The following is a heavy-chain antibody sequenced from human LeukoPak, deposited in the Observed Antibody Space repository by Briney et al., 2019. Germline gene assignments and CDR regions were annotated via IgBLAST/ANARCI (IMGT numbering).Heavy chain of an antibody. J-gene: IGHJ2*01. V-gene: IGHV4-4*02. D-gene: IGHD6-19*01. CDR3: ARGAEGPPDL. CDR1: GGSISSINW. CDR2: IYHSGST. Sequence: PSGTLSLKCAVSGGSISSINWWSWVRQPPGKGLEWIGEIYHSGSTNYNPSLKSRVNISVDKYKNQFSRKLSSVTAADTAVYYCARGAEGPPDLWGRGTLVTVSS.